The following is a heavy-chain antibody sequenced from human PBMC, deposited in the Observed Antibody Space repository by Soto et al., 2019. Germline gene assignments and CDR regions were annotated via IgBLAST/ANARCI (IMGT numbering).Heavy chain of an antibody. V-gene: IGHV3-15*07. Sequence: LRLSCAASGFTFSNAWMNWVRQAPGKGLEWVGRIKSKTDGGTTDYAAPVKGRFTISRDDSKNTLYLQMNSPKTEDTAVYYCTVSRYSSSWYWAQGTLVNVSS. D-gene: IGHD6-13*01. CDR1: GFTFSNAW. CDR3: TVSRYSSSWY. J-gene: IGHJ4*02. CDR2: IKSKTDGGTT.